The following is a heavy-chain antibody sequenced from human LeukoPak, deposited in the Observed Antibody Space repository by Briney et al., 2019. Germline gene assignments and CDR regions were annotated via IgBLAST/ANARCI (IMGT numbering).Heavy chain of an antibody. CDR1: GFTFSSYA. V-gene: IGHV3-23*01. Sequence: GESLRLSCAASGFTFSSYAMSWVRQAPGKGLEWVSAISGSGGSTYYADSVKGRFTISRDNSKNTLYLQMNSLRAEDTAVYYCARFLVRGVIYFDYWGQGTLVTVSS. CDR2: ISGSGGST. J-gene: IGHJ4*02. CDR3: ARFLVRGVIYFDY. D-gene: IGHD3-10*01.